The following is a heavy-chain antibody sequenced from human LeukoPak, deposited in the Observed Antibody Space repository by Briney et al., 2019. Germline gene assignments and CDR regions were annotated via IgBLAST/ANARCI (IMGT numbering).Heavy chain of an antibody. J-gene: IGHJ4*02. CDR3: ARLSVSLRYGSGSPPL. Sequence: SETLSLTCTVSGGSISSYYWSWIRQPPGKGLEWIGYIYYSGSTNYNPSLKSRVTISVDTSKNQFSLKLSSVTAADTAVYYCARLSVSLRYGSGSPPLWGQGTLVTVSS. V-gene: IGHV4-59*08. D-gene: IGHD3-10*01. CDR2: IYYSGST. CDR1: GGSISSYY.